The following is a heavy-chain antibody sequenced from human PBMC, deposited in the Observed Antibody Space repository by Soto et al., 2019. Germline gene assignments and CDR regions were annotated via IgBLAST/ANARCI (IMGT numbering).Heavy chain of an antibody. CDR1: GGSISSGAYY. CDR2: IYYRGST. Sequence: QVQLQESGPGLVKPSQTLSLTCTVSGGSISSGAYYWSWIRQHPGKGLEWIGYIYYRGSTYYNPSLTSRVTISVDTSKTQFSLQLRSVTAADTAVYDCAIYDSGGSRGFQHWGQGTLVTVSS. CDR3: AIYDSGGSRGFQH. D-gene: IGHD3-22*01. V-gene: IGHV4-31*03. J-gene: IGHJ1*01.